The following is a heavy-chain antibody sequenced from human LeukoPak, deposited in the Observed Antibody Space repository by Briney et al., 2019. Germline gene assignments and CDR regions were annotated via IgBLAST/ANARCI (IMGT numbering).Heavy chain of an antibody. CDR1: GFMFSNHW. CDR2: ISGSGITM. Sequence: GGSLRLSCAASGFMFSNHWMNWVRQAPGKGLEWVSYISGSGITMYYADSVKGRFTISRDNAKNSVFLQMNGLRDEDTAVYYCARDYGDYGYYNYGMNVWGQGTTVTVSS. CDR3: ARDYGDYGYYNYGMNV. D-gene: IGHD4-17*01. J-gene: IGHJ6*02. V-gene: IGHV3-48*02.